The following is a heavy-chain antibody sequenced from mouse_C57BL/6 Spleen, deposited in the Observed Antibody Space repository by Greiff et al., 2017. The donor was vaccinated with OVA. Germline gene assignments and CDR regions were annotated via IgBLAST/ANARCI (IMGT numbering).Heavy chain of an antibody. J-gene: IGHJ4*01. CDR1: GYTFTSYW. V-gene: IGHV1-59*01. D-gene: IGHD2-2*01. CDR3: ARLMVTTRGYYYAMDY. Sequence: VQLQQPGAELVRPGTSVKLSCKASGYTFTSYWMHWVKQRPGQGLEWIGVIDPSDSYTNYNQKFKGKATLTVDTSSSTAYMQLSSLTSEDSAVYYCARLMVTTRGYYYAMDYWGQGTSVTVSS. CDR2: IDPSDSYT.